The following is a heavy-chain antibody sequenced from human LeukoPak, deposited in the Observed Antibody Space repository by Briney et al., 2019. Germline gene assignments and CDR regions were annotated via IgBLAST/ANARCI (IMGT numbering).Heavy chain of an antibody. V-gene: IGHV3-74*01. CDR1: GFTSSSYW. J-gene: IGHJ4*02. Sequence: GGSLRLSCAASGFTSSSYWVHCVRQPPGQGLMWGSHINTDAKTKRYADSVKGRFTISRDNAKNTVYLQMNSLRVEGTAVYYCARDQWWQLIAVAITSYFDCWGQGALVTVSS. D-gene: IGHD6-19*01. CDR2: INTDAKTK. CDR3: ARDQWWQLIAVAITSYFDC.